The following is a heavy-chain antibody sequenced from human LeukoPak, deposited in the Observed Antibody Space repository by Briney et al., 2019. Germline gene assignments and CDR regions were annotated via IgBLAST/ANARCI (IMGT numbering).Heavy chain of an antibody. V-gene: IGHV1-69*13. Sequence: GASVKVSCKASGGTFSSYAIGWVRQAPGQGLEWMGGIIPIFGTANYAQKFQGRVTITADESTSTAYMELSSLRSEDTAVYYCARGEDYGDYFDYWGQGTLVTVSS. CDR1: GGTFSSYA. D-gene: IGHD4-17*01. CDR2: IIPIFGTA. CDR3: ARGEDYGDYFDY. J-gene: IGHJ4*02.